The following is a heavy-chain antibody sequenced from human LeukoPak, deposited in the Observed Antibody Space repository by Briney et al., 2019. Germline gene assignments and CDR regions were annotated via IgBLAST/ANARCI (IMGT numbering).Heavy chain of an antibody. CDR3: ARDLRYSYGWGYYYYYYYMDV. CDR2: IKQEGSEK. Sequence: GGSLRLSCAASGFTFSSYWMSWVRQAPGKGLEWMANIKQEGSEKYYVDSVKGRFTISRDNAKNSLYLQMNSLRAEDTAVYYCARDLRYSYGWGYYYYYYYMDVWGKGTTVTVSS. D-gene: IGHD5-18*01. J-gene: IGHJ6*03. CDR1: GFTFSSYW. V-gene: IGHV3-7*01.